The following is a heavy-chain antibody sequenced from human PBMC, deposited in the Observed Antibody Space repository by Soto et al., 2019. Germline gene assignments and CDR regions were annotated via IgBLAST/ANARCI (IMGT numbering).Heavy chain of an antibody. CDR3: ARPIVVVPAAADYYYGMDV. D-gene: IGHD2-2*01. CDR2: IIPIFGTA. Sequence: QVQLVQSGAEVKKPGSSVKVSCKASGGTFSSYAIGWVRQAPGQGLEWMGGIIPIFGTANYAQKFQGRVTITADESTSTAYMELSSLRSEDTAVYYCARPIVVVPAAADYYYGMDVWGQGTTVTVSS. V-gene: IGHV1-69*01. J-gene: IGHJ6*02. CDR1: GGTFSSYA.